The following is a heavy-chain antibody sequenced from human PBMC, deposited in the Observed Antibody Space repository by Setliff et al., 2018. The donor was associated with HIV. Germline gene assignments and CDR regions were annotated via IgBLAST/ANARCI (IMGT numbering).Heavy chain of an antibody. CDR1: GLTFSNYW. CDR3: ARGQTTAEY. V-gene: IGHV3-7*01. J-gene: IGHJ4*02. Sequence: GGSLRLSCAASGLTFSNYWISWVRQAPGKGLEWVANINQDGSEKSYVGSVKGRFTISRDNAKNSLYLQMSSLRAEDTAVYYCARGQTTAEYWGQGTLVTVSS. CDR2: INQDGSEK. D-gene: IGHD4-17*01.